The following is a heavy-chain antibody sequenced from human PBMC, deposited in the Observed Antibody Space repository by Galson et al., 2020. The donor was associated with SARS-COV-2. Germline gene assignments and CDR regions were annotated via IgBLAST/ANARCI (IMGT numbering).Heavy chain of an antibody. CDR2: IWYDGSNK. V-gene: IGHV3-33*01. Sequence: GGSLRLSCAASGFTFSSYGMHWVRQAPGKGLEWVAVIWYDGSNKYYADSVKGRFTISRDNSKNTLYLQMNSLRAEDTAVYYCARERGYYYGSGSYFRPFDDGMDVWGQGTTVTVSS. CDR1: GFTFSSYG. D-gene: IGHD3-10*01. CDR3: ARERGYYYGSGSYFRPFDDGMDV. J-gene: IGHJ6*02.